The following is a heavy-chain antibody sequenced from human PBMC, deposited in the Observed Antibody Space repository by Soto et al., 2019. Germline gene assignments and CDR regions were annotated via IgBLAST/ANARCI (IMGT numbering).Heavy chain of an antibody. CDR3: ARTYSSSWNYLDY. V-gene: IGHV3-30*04. CDR1: GFTFDSHT. CDR2: ISYDGSLK. Sequence: QVQLVESGGGVFRPGGSLRLSCAASGFTFDSHTLHWVRQSPAKGLEWLALISYDGSLKSTADPVKGRFTISRDNGRNTLFLAMTSLKSEHTAVYYCARTYSSSWNYLDYWGQGTLVTVTS. D-gene: IGHD6-13*01. J-gene: IGHJ4*02.